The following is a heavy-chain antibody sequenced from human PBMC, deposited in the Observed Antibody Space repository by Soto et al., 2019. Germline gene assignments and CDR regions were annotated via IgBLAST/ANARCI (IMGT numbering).Heavy chain of an antibody. CDR1: GFTFSTYS. J-gene: IGHJ6*02. Sequence: EVQLVESGGGLVKPGGSLRLSCAASGFTFSTYSMNWVRQAPGKGLEWVSSISDSSSYIYYADSVKGRFTISRDNAKTSLYLQMNSLRAEDTAVYYLARYDSSGYYWPYYYYGMDVWGQGTTVTVSS. CDR2: ISDSSSYI. D-gene: IGHD3-22*01. V-gene: IGHV3-21*01. CDR3: ARYDSSGYYWPYYYYGMDV.